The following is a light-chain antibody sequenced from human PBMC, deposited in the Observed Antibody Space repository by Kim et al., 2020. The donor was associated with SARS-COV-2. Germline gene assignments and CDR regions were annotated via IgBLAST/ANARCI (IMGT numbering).Light chain of an antibody. CDR3: QQYNDWPLS. Sequence: VSPGERVTLSCRVSQTVANHVAWYQQRPGQPPRLLIYGAYTRATDVPARFSGSGSGTEFTLTISSLQSEDFAVYYCQQYNDWPLSFGGGTKVDIK. CDR1: QTVANH. J-gene: IGKJ4*01. V-gene: IGKV3-15*01. CDR2: GAY.